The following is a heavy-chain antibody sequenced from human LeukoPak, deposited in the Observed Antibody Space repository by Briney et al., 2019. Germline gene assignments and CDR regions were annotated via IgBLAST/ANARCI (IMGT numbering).Heavy chain of an antibody. J-gene: IGHJ4*02. D-gene: IGHD3-10*01. V-gene: IGHV4-4*02. CDR2: TYRSGST. CDR3: AKTGLLWFGELLSSSYYFDY. Sequence: PSGTLSLTCAVSYVSISSDNWWSWVRQPPGKGLEWIGETYRSGSTNYNPSLKSRLTMSIDKSNNQFSLKVTSVTAADTAVYYCAKTGLLWFGELLSSSYYFDYWGQGTLVTVSS. CDR1: YVSISSDNW.